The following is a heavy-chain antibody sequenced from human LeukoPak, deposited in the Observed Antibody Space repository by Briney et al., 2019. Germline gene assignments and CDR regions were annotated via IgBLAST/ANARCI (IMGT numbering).Heavy chain of an antibody. Sequence: PSETLSLTCTVSGDSISSYDWSWIRQPAGKGLEWIGRLFSSGSTRYNPSLKSRVSMSVDTSKNQFSLKLTSVTAADTAVYYCARTYDSSGYFYDYWGQGTLVTVSS. CDR3: ARTYDSSGYFYDY. V-gene: IGHV4-4*07. D-gene: IGHD3-22*01. J-gene: IGHJ4*02. CDR1: GDSISSYD. CDR2: LFSSGST.